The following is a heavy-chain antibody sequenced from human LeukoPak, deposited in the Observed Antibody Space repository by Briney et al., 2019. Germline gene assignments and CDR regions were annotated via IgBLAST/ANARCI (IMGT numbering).Heavy chain of an antibody. CDR2: IYYSGST. CDR1: GGSISSGDYY. CDR3: ARYDCSSTSCYTIPQPWFDP. J-gene: IGHJ5*02. Sequence: PSQTLSLTCTVSGGSISSGDYYWSWIRQPPGKGLEWIGYIYYSGSTYYNPSLKSRVTISVDTSKNQFSPKLSSVTAADTAVYYCARYDCSSTSCYTIPQPWFDPWGQGTLVTVSS. V-gene: IGHV4-30-4*01. D-gene: IGHD2-2*02.